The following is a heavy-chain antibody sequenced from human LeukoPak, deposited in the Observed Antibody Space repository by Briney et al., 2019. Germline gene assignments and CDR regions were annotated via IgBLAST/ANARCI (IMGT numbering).Heavy chain of an antibody. Sequence: SETLSLTCTVSGGSISSYYWSWIRQPPGKGLEWIGYIYYSGSTNYNPSLKSRVTISVDTSKNQFSLKLSSVTAADTAVYYCARAPGKGATDFDYWGQGTLVTVSS. D-gene: IGHD1-26*01. CDR1: GGSISSYY. CDR3: ARAPGKGATDFDY. V-gene: IGHV4-59*12. J-gene: IGHJ4*02. CDR2: IYYSGST.